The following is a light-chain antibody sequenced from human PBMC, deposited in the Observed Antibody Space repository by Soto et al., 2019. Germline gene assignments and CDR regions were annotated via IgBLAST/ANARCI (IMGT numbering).Light chain of an antibody. J-gene: IGKJ1*01. CDR2: DVS. V-gene: IGKV3-15*01. CDR3: QQYDNWGT. CDR1: QSVGSN. Sequence: EIVMTQSPATLSVSPGERATLSCRASQSVGSNVAWYQQKPGQAPRLLIYDVSTRATGIPGKFSGRGSGTEFTLTINSLQSEDFAVYFCQQYDNWGTFGQGTKVDI.